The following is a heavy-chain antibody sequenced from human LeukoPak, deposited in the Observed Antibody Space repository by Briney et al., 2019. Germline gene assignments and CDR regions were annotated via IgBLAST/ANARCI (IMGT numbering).Heavy chain of an antibody. CDR2: ISSSGSYI. D-gene: IGHD1-26*01. CDR3: TSYRASYFQH. CDR1: GFTFSSHN. Sequence: GGSLRLSCAASGFTFSSHNMNWVRQAPGKGLEWVSSISSSGSYIYYADSVKGRFTISRDNAKNSLYLQMNSLRAEDTAVYYCTSYRASYFQHWGQGTLATVSS. V-gene: IGHV3-21*01. J-gene: IGHJ1*01.